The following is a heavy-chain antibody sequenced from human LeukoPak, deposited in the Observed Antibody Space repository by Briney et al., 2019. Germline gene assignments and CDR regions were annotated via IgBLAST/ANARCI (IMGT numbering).Heavy chain of an antibody. Sequence: AGGSLRLSCAASGFTFSSYAMSWVRQAPGKGLEWVSAISGSGGSTYYADSVKDRFTISRDNSKNTLYLQMNSLRAEDTALYYCARDVSPNVSITPPGFDYWGQGTLVTVSS. CDR2: ISGSGGST. CDR3: ARDVSPNVSITPPGFDY. CDR1: GFTFSSYA. J-gene: IGHJ4*02. D-gene: IGHD1-14*01. V-gene: IGHV3-23*01.